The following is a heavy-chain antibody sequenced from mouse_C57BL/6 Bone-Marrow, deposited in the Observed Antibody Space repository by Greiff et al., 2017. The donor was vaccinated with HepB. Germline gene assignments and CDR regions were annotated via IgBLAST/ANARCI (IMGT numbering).Heavy chain of an antibody. V-gene: IGHV1-81*01. CDR3: AISKVLTCFFAY. Sequence: QVQLQQSGAELARPGASVKLSCKASGYTFTSYGISWVKQRTGQGLEWIGEIYPRRGNTYYNEKFKGKATLTADKSSSTAYMELRSLTSEDSAVYFCAISKVLTCFFAYWGQGTLVTVSA. CDR2: IYPRRGNT. D-gene: IGHD4-1*01. CDR1: GYTFTSYG. J-gene: IGHJ3*01.